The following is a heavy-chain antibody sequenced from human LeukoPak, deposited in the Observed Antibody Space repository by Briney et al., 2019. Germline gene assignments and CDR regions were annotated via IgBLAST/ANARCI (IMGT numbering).Heavy chain of an antibody. CDR2: ISSSGSTI. D-gene: IGHD3-10*01. Sequence: GGSLRLSCAASGFTFSDYYMSWIRQAPGKGLEWVSYISSSGSTIYYADSVKGRFTISRDNAKNSLYLQMNSLRAEDTAVYYCARVVSDYYGSGKSTTYYFDYWGQGTLVTVSS. CDR3: ARVVSDYYGSGKSTTYYFDY. V-gene: IGHV3-11*04. J-gene: IGHJ4*02. CDR1: GFTFSDYY.